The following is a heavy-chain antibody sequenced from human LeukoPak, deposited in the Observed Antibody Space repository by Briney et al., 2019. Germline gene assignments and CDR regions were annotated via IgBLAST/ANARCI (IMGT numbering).Heavy chain of an antibody. V-gene: IGHV3-21*01. CDR3: ARSLDIVVVPAAIPHYYYYGMDA. CDR2: ISSSSSYI. D-gene: IGHD2-2*03. J-gene: IGHJ6*02. Sequence: GGSLRLSCAASGFTFSSYSMNWVRQAPGKGLEWVSSISSSSSYIYYADSVKGRFTISRDNAKNSLYLQMNSLRAEDTAVYYCARSLDIVVVPAAIPHYYYYGMDAWGQGTTVTVSS. CDR1: GFTFSSYS.